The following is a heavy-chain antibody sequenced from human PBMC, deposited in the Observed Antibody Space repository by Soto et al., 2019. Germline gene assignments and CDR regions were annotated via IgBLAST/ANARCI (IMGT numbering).Heavy chain of an antibody. Sequence: GGSLRLSCAASGFTFSSYAMSWVRQAPGKGLEWVSAISGSGGSTYYADSVKGRFTISRDNSKNTLYLQMNSLRAEDTAVYYCAQVVRFLEWFPPVGMDVWGQGTTVTVSS. CDR1: GFTFSSYA. V-gene: IGHV3-23*01. D-gene: IGHD3-3*01. J-gene: IGHJ6*02. CDR2: ISGSGGST. CDR3: AQVVRFLEWFPPVGMDV.